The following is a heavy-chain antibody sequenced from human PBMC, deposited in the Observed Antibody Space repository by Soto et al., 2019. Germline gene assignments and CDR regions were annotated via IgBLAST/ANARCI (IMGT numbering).Heavy chain of an antibody. J-gene: IGHJ6*03. V-gene: IGHV1-3*01. CDR2: INAGNGNT. D-gene: IGHD6-13*01. CDR1: GYTFTSYA. CDR3: ARDDNKGRAAAGYCYYYMDV. Sequence: ASVKVSCKASGYTFTSYAMHWVRQAPGQRLEWMGWINAGNGNTKYSQKFQGRVTITRDASASAAYMELRNVKSEDTAEYYCARDDNKGRAAAGYCYYYMDVWGKGTAVTVSS.